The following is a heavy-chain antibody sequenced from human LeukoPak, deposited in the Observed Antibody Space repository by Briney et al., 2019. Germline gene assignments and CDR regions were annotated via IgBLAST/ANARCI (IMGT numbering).Heavy chain of an antibody. D-gene: IGHD1-1*01. Sequence: GGSLRLSCAASGFTFSSYSMNWVRQAPGKGLEWVSSISISRSYIYYADSVKGRFTISRDNAKNSLYLEMNRLRGEDLAVYYCARVNEWGACKIDYWGQGTVVSVFS. CDR2: ISISRSYI. J-gene: IGHJ4*02. CDR1: GFTFSSYS. V-gene: IGHV3-21*01. CDR3: ARVNEWGACKIDY.